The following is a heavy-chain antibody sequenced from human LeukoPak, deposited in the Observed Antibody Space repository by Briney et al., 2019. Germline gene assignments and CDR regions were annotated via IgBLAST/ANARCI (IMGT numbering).Heavy chain of an antibody. CDR1: GGSISSYY. V-gene: IGHV4-34*01. J-gene: IGHJ4*02. CDR3: ARGTLYDYVWGSYRSKDTFDY. CDR2: INHSGST. Sequence: SETLSLTCTVSGGSISSYYWSWIRQPPGKGLEWIGEINHSGSTNYNPSLKSRVTISVDTSKNQFSLKLSSVTAADTAVYYCARGTLYDYVWGSYRSKDTFDYWGQGTLVTVSS. D-gene: IGHD3-16*02.